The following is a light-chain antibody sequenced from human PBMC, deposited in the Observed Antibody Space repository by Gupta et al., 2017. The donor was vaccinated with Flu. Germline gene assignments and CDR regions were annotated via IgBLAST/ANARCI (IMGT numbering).Light chain of an antibody. CDR3: QSADSRGRG. CDR2: KDR. CDR1: AWTKQY. Sequence: SAGETASITCSGVAWTKQYADGYQQKPAQDLVLVIYKDRERPSVIPERFSGSSSATTVTITIRGVQAEDEAYYYCQSADSRGRGFGGGTKLTVL. V-gene: IGLV3-25*03. J-gene: IGLJ3*02.